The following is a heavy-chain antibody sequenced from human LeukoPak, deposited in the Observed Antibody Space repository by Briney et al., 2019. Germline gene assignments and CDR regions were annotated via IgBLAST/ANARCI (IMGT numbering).Heavy chain of an antibody. CDR1: GFSYSSYA. CDR3: ARDPPFIIGTTFFDY. Sequence: GGSLRLSRAASGFSYSSYAMSWVRQAPGKGLEWVSAISGSGGSTYYADSVKGRFTISRDNAKNSLYLQMNSLRAEDTAVYYCARDPPFIIGTTFFDYWGQGTLVTVSS. CDR2: ISGSGGST. V-gene: IGHV3-23*01. D-gene: IGHD1-20*01. J-gene: IGHJ4*02.